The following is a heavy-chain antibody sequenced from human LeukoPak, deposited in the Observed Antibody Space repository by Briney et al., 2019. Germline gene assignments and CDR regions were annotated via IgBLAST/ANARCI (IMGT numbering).Heavy chain of an antibody. CDR3: ARRWSYFDWLLLDWYFDL. D-gene: IGHD3-9*01. J-gene: IGHJ2*01. CDR2: IYCRGTT. CDR1: GVSISSSSYS. Sequence: PSETLSLTCTVFGVSISSSSYSWAWIRQPPGKGLEWIGSIYCRGTTYYYPSLKSRVTISVDTSKNQFSLKLSSVTAADTAVYYCARRWSYFDWLLLDWYFDLWGRGTLVTVSS. V-gene: IGHV4-39*07.